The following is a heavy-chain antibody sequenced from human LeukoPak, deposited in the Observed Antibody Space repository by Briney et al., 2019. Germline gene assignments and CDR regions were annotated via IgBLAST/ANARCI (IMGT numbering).Heavy chain of an antibody. V-gene: IGHV3-74*01. D-gene: IGHD5-18*01. CDR1: GFTFSSYW. J-gene: IGHJ4*02. Sequence: GGSLRLSCSASGFTFSSYWMHWVRQAPGKGLVWVSRISSDGSSTNYADSVKGRFTISRDNAKNTLYLQMNSLRAEDTAVYYCARIGYSYGPDYWGPGTLVSVSS. CDR2: ISSDGSST. CDR3: ARIGYSYGPDY.